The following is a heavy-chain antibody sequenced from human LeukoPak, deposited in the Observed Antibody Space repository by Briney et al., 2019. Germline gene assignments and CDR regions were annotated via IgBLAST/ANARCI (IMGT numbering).Heavy chain of an antibody. CDR2: IWYDGSNK. J-gene: IGHJ4*02. CDR1: GFTFSSYG. CDR3: AKGGWFGELFPLDY. V-gene: IGHV3-33*06. D-gene: IGHD3-10*01. Sequence: AGRSLRLSCAASGFTFSSYGMHWVRQAPGKGLEWVAVIWYDGSNKYYADSVKVRFTISRDNSKNTLYLQMNSLRAEDTAVYYCAKGGWFGELFPLDYWGQGTLVTVSS.